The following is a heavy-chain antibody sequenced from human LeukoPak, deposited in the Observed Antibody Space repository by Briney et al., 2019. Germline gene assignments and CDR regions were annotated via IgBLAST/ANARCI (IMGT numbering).Heavy chain of an antibody. CDR2: IIPILGIA. Sequence: ASVKVSCKASGGTFSSYAISWVRQAPGQGLEWMGRIIPILGIANYAQKFQGRVTITADKSTSTAYMELSSLRSEDTAVYYCARGGVAVAGDAFDIWGQGTMVTVSS. J-gene: IGHJ3*02. D-gene: IGHD6-19*01. CDR3: ARGGVAVAGDAFDI. V-gene: IGHV1-69*04. CDR1: GGTFSSYA.